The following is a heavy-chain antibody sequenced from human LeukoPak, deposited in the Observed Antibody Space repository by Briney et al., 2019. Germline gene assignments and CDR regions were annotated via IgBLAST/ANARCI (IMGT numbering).Heavy chain of an antibody. V-gene: IGHV3-21*01. J-gene: IGHJ4*02. CDR2: ISSSISYI. Sequence: GGSLRLSCAASGFTFSSDSMNWVRQAPGKWLEWVSSISSSISYIYYADSVKGRLTISRDNAKNSLYLQMNSLRAEDTAVYYCARDSVVVTAIDYWGQGTLVTVSS. CDR1: GFTFSSDS. D-gene: IGHD2-21*02. CDR3: ARDSVVVTAIDY.